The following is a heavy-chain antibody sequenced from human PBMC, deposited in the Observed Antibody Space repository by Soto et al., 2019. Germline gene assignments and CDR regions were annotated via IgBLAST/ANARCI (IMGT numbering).Heavy chain of an antibody. CDR2: IIPIFGTA. CDR3: ARDLTLQTDPRVDYGAYFPPYYYYYGMDV. D-gene: IGHD4-17*01. Sequence: QVQLVQSGAEVKKPGSSVKVSCKASGGTFSSYAISWVRQAPGQGLEWMGGIIPIFGTANYAQKFQGRVTITADESTSTAYMELSSLRSEDTAVYYCARDLTLQTDPRVDYGAYFPPYYYYYGMDVWGQGTTVTVSS. J-gene: IGHJ6*02. CDR1: GGTFSSYA. V-gene: IGHV1-69*01.